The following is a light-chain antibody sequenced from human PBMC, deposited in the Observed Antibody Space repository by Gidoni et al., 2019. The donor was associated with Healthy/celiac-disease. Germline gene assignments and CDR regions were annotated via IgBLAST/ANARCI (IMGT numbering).Light chain of an antibody. CDR3: QQYGSSPLCT. V-gene: IGKV3-20*01. CDR2: GAP. Sequence: EIVLPLSPGTLSLSPGERAIPSCRASQSVSSSYLAWYQQKPCQAPRLLICGAPSRATGLPDRFSGSGSGTDFTLTISRLEPEDFAVYYCQQYGSSPLCTFXPXTKVDIK. J-gene: IGKJ3*01. CDR1: QSVSSSY.